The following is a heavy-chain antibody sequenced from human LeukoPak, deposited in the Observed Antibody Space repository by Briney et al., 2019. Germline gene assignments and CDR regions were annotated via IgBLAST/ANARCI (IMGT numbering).Heavy chain of an antibody. Sequence: GGSLRLSCAASGFTFSSYSMTWVRQAPGKGLEWVSSISSSSSYIYYADSVKGRFTISRDNAKNSLYLQMNSLRAEDTAVYYCAREEYQLPRADDYCGQGTLVTVSS. J-gene: IGHJ4*02. CDR1: GFTFSSYS. V-gene: IGHV3-21*01. CDR2: ISSSSSYI. D-gene: IGHD2-2*01. CDR3: AREEYQLPRADDY.